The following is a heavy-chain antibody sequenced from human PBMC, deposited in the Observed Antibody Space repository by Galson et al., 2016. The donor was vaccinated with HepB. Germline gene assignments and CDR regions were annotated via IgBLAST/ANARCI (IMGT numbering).Heavy chain of an antibody. CDR3: ARGPIYGNADFDY. CDR2: INSDGSST. CDR1: GFTFSSYW. D-gene: IGHD4-17*01. Sequence: SLRLSCAASGFTFSSYWMHWVRQAPGKGLVWVSRINSDGSSTSYADSVKGRFTISRDNAKNTLYLQMNSLRAEDTAVYYCARGPIYGNADFDYWGQGTLVTVSS. V-gene: IGHV3-74*01. J-gene: IGHJ4*02.